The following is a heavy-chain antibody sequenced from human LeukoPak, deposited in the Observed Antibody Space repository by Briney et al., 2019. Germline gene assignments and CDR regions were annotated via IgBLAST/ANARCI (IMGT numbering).Heavy chain of an antibody. Sequence: SVKVSCKASGGTFSGYAISRVRQAPGQGLEWMGGIIPIFGTANYAQKFQGRVTITADESTSTAYMELSSLRSEDTAVYYCAHPEGYDSSGYYRYWGQGTLVTVSS. D-gene: IGHD3-22*01. V-gene: IGHV1-69*13. CDR2: IIPIFGTA. CDR3: AHPEGYDSSGYYRY. J-gene: IGHJ4*02. CDR1: GGTFSGYA.